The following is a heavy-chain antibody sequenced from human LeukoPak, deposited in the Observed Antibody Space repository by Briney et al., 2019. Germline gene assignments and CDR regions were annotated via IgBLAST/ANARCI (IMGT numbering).Heavy chain of an antibody. Sequence: GGSLRLSCAASGFTFSSYAMSWVRQAPGKGLEWVSAISGRGGNTYADSVKGRFTISRDTSKNALNSLRAEDTAVYYCARDSCSLTMCFGYFDHWGQGSLVTVSS. CDR1: GFTFSSYA. CDR3: ARDSCSLTMCFGYFDH. D-gene: IGHD2-2*01. V-gene: IGHV3-23*01. CDR2: ISGRGGNT. J-gene: IGHJ4*02.